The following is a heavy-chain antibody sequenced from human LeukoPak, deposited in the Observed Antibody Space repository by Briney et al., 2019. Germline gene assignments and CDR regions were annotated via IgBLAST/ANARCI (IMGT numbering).Heavy chain of an antibody. CDR1: GGSISSSSYY. CDR2: IYYSGST. CDR3: AKGCVKDSSSWFAKSLGKDV. V-gene: IGHV4-39*07. J-gene: IGHJ6*02. Sequence: PSETLSLTCTVSGGSISSSSYYWGWIRQPPGKGLEWIGSIYYSGSTYYNPSLKSRVTISVDTSKNQFSLKLSSVTAADTAVYYCAKGCVKDSSSWFAKSLGKDVWGQGTTVTVSS. D-gene: IGHD6-13*01.